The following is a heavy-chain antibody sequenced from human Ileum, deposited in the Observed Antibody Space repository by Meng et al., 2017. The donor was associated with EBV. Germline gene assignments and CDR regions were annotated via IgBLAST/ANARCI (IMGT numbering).Heavy chain of an antibody. D-gene: IGHD6-19*01. CDR1: GDSLSSVRYY. V-gene: IGHV4-39*07. CDR2: FYFGGST. CDR3: AREDSSGWFRVDY. Sequence: QVPSPEQSKPSGPLVLTCTVYGDSLSSVRYYWDWIRQTPGKGLEWIGYFYFGGSTYYKPSLRSRVSISGDTSKNQFSLKLTSVTAADTAIYYCAREDSSGWFRVDYWGPGSLVTVAS. J-gene: IGHJ4*02.